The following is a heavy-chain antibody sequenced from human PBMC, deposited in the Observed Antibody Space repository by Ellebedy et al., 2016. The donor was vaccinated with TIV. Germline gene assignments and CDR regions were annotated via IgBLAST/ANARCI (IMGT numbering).Heavy chain of an antibody. CDR2: VSYDGGDK. D-gene: IGHD1-26*01. Sequence: PGGSLRLSCAASGFTFRKYAMHWVRQAPGKGLEWVSIVSYDGGDKNYADSVKGRFTISRDNSENTIYLQINSLRAEDTAVYYCARLGESFGFDSWGPGALVTASS. V-gene: IGHV3-30*01. J-gene: IGHJ4*02. CDR1: GFTFRKYA. CDR3: ARLGESFGFDS.